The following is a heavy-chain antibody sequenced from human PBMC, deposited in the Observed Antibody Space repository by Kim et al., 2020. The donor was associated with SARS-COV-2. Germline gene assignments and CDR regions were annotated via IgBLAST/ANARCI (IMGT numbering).Heavy chain of an antibody. Sequence: GGSLRLSCAASGFTFSSYDMHWVRQATGKGLEWVSAIGTAGDTYYPGSVKGRFTISRENAKNSLYLQMNSLRAGDTAVYYCARGRKQLYFDYWCQGTLVTVSS. CDR2: IGTAGDT. CDR3: ARGRKQLYFDY. CDR1: GFTFSSYD. J-gene: IGHJ4*02. D-gene: IGHD6-13*01. V-gene: IGHV3-13*04.